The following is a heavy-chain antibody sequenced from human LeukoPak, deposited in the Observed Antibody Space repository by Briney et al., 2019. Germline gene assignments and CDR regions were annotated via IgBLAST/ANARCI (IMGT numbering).Heavy chain of an antibody. J-gene: IGHJ4*02. V-gene: IGHV3-30*02. CDR1: GFSFSGYG. CDR2: IRYDGSNE. Sequence: GGSLRLSCAASGFSFSGYGMHWVRQAPGKGLEWVASIRYDGSNEYYADSVKGRFTISRDKSKNTLSLQMNGLRAEDTAVYYCAKDDQLFYYWGQGALGTVSS. D-gene: IGHD1-1*01. CDR3: AKDDQLFYY.